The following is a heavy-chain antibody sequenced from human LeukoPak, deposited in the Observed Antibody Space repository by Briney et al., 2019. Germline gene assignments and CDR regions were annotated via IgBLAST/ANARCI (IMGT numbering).Heavy chain of an antibody. CDR1: GYIFTNFA. V-gene: IGHV1-3*01. J-gene: IGHJ4*02. CDR2: FNVGNGDT. CDR3: ARDYCSSISCPFDY. Sequence: ASVKVSCKASGYIFTNFAIHWVRQAPGQSLEWMGWFNVGNGDTKYSQKFQGRLTITRDTSANTVYMELSSLRSEDTAVYYCARDYCSSISCPFDYWGQGTLVTVSS. D-gene: IGHD2-2*01.